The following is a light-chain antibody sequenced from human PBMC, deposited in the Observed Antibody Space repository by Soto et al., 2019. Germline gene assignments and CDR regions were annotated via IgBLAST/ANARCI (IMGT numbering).Light chain of an antibody. J-gene: IGLJ1*01. V-gene: IGLV2-23*02. CDR3: CSYAGSTTFYV. Sequence: ALTQPASVSGSPGQSITISCTGTSSDVGSYNLVSWYQQHPGKAPKLMIYEVSKRPSGVSNRFSGSKSGNTASLTISGLQAEDEADYYCCSYAGSTTFYVFGTGTKLTVL. CDR2: EVS. CDR1: SSDVGSYNL.